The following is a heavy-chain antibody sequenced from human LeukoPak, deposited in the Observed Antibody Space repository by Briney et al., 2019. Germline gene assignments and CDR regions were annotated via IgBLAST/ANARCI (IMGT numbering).Heavy chain of an antibody. CDR2: ISAYNGNT. Sequence: ASVKVSCKASGYTFTSYGISWVRQAPGQGLEWMGWISAYNGNTNYAQKLQGRVTMTTDTSTSTAYMELRSLRSDDTAVYYCSSGGKTWTPLGGMDVWGKGTTVTVSS. V-gene: IGHV1-18*04. CDR1: GYTFTSYG. D-gene: IGHD2-15*01. CDR3: SSGGKTWTPLGGMDV. J-gene: IGHJ6*04.